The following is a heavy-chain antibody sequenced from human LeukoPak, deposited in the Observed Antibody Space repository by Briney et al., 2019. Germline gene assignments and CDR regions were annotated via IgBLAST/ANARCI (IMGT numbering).Heavy chain of an antibody. CDR1: GGSISSGDYY. CDR2: ISSSGSTI. CDR3: ARDKGEYSSGWYDWFDP. J-gene: IGHJ5*01. Sequence: LSLTCTVSGGSISSGDYYMSWIRQAPGKGLEWVSYISSSGSTIYYADSVKGRFTISRDNAKNSLYLQMNSLRAEDTAVYYCARDKGEYSSGWYDWFDPWGQGTLVTVSS. D-gene: IGHD6-19*01. V-gene: IGHV3-11*01.